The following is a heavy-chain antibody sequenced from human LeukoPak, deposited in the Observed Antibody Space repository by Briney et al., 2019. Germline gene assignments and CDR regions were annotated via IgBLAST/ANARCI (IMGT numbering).Heavy chain of an antibody. Sequence: SETLSLTCAVYGGSFSGYYWSWIRQPPGKGLEWIGEINHSGSTNYNPSLKSRVTISVDTSKNQFSLKLSSVTAADTAVYYCARGPGSGWYGIDYWGQGTLVTVSS. CDR2: INHSGST. D-gene: IGHD6-19*01. CDR3: ARGPGSGWYGIDY. V-gene: IGHV4-34*01. CDR1: GGSFSGYY. J-gene: IGHJ4*02.